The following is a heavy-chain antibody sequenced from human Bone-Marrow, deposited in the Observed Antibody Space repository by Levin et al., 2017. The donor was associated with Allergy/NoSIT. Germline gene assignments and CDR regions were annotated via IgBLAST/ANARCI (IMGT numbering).Heavy chain of an antibody. D-gene: IGHD4-17*01. J-gene: IGHJ4*02. CDR1: GYTFTGYY. CDR3: ATSTTTVNQFDY. CDR2: INPNSGGT. V-gene: IGHV1-2*04. Sequence: GESLKISCKASGYTFTGYYMHWVRQAPGQGLEWMGWINPNSGGTNYAQKFQGWVTMTRDTSISTAYMELSRLRSDDTAVYYCATSTTTVNQFDYWGQGTLVTVSS.